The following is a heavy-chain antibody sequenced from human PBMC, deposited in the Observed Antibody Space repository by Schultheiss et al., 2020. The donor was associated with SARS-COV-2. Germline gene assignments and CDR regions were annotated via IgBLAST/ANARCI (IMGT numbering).Heavy chain of an antibody. Sequence: GGSLRLSCAASGFTFSSYEMNWVRQAPGKGLEWVAVISYDGSNKYYADSVKGRFTISRDNSKNTLYLQMNSLRAEDTAVYYCARDRSRPVRLRLGELSLYGMDVWGQGTTVTVSS. CDR1: GFTFSSYE. D-gene: IGHD3-16*02. CDR2: ISYDGSNK. CDR3: ARDRSRPVRLRLGELSLYGMDV. V-gene: IGHV3-30*01. J-gene: IGHJ6*02.